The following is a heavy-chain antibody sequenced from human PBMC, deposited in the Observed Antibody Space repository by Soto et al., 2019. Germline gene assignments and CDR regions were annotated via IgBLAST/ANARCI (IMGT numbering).Heavy chain of an antibody. CDR2: IYYSGST. V-gene: IGHV4-31*03. D-gene: IGHD2-21*02. CDR1: GGSISSGGYY. Sequence: SETLSLTCTVSGGSISSGGYYWSWIRQHPGKGQEWIGYIYYSGSTYYNPSLKSRVTISVDTPKNQFSLKMSAVTAAATAVYYCARGKTAIDYWGQGTLVTVSS. J-gene: IGHJ4*02. CDR3: ARGKTAIDY.